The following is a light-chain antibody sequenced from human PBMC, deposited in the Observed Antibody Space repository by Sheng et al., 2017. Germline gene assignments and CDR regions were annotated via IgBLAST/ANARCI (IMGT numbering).Light chain of an antibody. CDR2: DAS. CDR3: QQSYSTPYT. CDR1: QSVSSY. Sequence: EIVLTQSPATLSLSPGERATLSCRASQSVSSYLAWYQQKPGQAPRLLIYDASNRATGIPARFSGSGSGTDFTLTISSLHPEDFATYFCQQSYSTPYTFGQGTKLEI. V-gene: IGKV3-11*01. J-gene: IGKJ2*01.